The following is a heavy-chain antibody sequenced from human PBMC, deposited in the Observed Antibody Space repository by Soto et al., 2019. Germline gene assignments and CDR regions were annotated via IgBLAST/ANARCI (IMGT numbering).Heavy chain of an antibody. CDR3: ARHGGKLGYCSGCSCYTDDDEYFQL. Sequence: SETLSLTCTVSGGSISSISYYWGWIRQPPGKGLEWIGSIYYSGSTYYNPSLKSRVTISVDTSKNQFSLKLSSVTAADTAVYYCARHGGKLGYCSGCSCYTDDDEYFQLWGQGTLVTVSS. J-gene: IGHJ1*01. V-gene: IGHV4-39*01. CDR1: GGSISSISYY. CDR2: IYYSGST. D-gene: IGHD2-15*01.